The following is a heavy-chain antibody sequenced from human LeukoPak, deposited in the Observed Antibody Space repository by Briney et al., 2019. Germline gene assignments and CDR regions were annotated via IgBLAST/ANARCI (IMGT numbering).Heavy chain of an antibody. Sequence: NPSETLSLTCTVSGGSINYYYWSWIRQPPGKALEWIGYIYSTGSTDYNPSLKSRVTISVDTSKNQFSLTLRSVTAADTAVYYCAKQKGLDPWGQGILVTVSS. J-gene: IGHJ5*02. CDR3: AKQKGLDP. CDR1: GGSINYYY. CDR2: IYSTGST. D-gene: IGHD1/OR15-1a*01. V-gene: IGHV4-59*01.